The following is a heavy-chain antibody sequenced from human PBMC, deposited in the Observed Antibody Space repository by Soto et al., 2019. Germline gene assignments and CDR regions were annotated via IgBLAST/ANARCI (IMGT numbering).Heavy chain of an antibody. J-gene: IGHJ4*02. CDR2: ISYDGSNK. D-gene: IGHD1-26*01. CDR1: GFTFSSYG. Sequence: GSLRLSGAASGFTFSSYGMHWVRQAPGKGLEWVAVISYDGSNKYYADSVKGRFTISRDNSKNTLYLQMNSLRAEDTAVYYCAKDREYSGSRYYFDYWGQGTLVTVSS. V-gene: IGHV3-30*18. CDR3: AKDREYSGSRYYFDY.